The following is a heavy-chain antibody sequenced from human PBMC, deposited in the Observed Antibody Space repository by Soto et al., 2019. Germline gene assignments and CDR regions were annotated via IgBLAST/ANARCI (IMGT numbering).Heavy chain of an antibody. CDR1: GGTFSSYT. CDR3: ARGMRVTHRYGY. D-gene: IGHD5-18*01. J-gene: IGHJ4*02. Sequence: GASVKVSCKASGGTFSSYTISWVRHAPGQGLEWMGRIIPILGIANYAQKFQGRVTITADKSTSTAYMELSSLRSEDTAVYYCARGMRVTHRYGYWGQGTLVTVSS. CDR2: IIPILGIA. V-gene: IGHV1-69*02.